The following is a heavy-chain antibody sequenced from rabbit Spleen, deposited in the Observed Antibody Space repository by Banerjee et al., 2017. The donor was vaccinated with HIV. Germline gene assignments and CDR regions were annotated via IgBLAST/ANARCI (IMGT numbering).Heavy chain of an antibody. V-gene: IGHV1S40*01. J-gene: IGHJ4*01. Sequence: QSLEESGGGLVQPEGSLTLTCKASGFSFSSSDYICWVRQAPGKGLEWISCIAGSSSGFTYSATWATGRFTISKTSSTTVTLQMTSLTVADTATYFCARGSATMTMVITGYYLSLWGQGTLVTVS. CDR3: ARGSATMTMVITGYYLSL. CDR2: IAGSSSGFT. CDR1: GFSFSSSDY. D-gene: IGHD2-1*01.